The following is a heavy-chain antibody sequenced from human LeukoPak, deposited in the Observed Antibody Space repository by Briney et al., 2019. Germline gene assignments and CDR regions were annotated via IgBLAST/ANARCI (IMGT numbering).Heavy chain of an antibody. J-gene: IGHJ3*01. Sequence: SETLSLTCTVSGTSVSSDSYYWSWIRQPPGKGLEWIGYIYYSGSTYYNPSLKSRVTISVDTSKNQFSLQLTSVTAADTAVYYCAREGGYCGGDSCYSIDFWGQGTMVTVSS. CDR1: GTSVSSDSYY. V-gene: IGHV4-30-4*01. D-gene: IGHD2-15*01. CDR3: AREGGYCGGDSCYSIDF. CDR2: IYYSGST.